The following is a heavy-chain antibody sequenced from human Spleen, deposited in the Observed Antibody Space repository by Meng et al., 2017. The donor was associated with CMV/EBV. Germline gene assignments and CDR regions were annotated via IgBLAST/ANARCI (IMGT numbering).Heavy chain of an antibody. CDR3: ARDHPLTGYSYGLSYYYGMDV. CDR2: ISAYNGNR. Sequence: ASVKVSCKASGYTFTSYGISWVRQAPGQGLEWMGWISAYNGNRNYAQKFQGRVTITTDESTSTAYMELSSLRSEDTAVYYCARDHPLTGYSYGLSYYYGMDVWGQGTTVTVSS. J-gene: IGHJ6*02. V-gene: IGHV1-18*01. CDR1: GYTFTSYG. D-gene: IGHD5-18*01.